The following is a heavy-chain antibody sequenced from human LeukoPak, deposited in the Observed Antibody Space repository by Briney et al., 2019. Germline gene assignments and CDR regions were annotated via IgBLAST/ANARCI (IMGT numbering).Heavy chain of an antibody. Sequence: GASVKVSCKASGYTFTGYYMHWVRQAPGQGLEWMGWINPNSGGTNYAQKFQGRVTMTRGTSISTAYMELSRLRSDDTAVYYCARASHAAARFNWFDPWGQGTLVTVSS. J-gene: IGHJ5*02. CDR2: INPNSGGT. D-gene: IGHD2-2*01. V-gene: IGHV1-2*02. CDR1: GYTFTGYY. CDR3: ARASHAAARFNWFDP.